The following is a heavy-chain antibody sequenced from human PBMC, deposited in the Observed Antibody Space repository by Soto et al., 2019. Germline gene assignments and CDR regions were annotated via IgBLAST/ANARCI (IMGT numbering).Heavy chain of an antibody. Sequence: QVQLVQSGAEVKKPGSSVKVSCKASGGTFSSYAISWVRQAPGQGLEWMGGIIPIFVTANYAQKFQGRGTITEDEATSTAYMELSSMSSEDTAVYYCARGLYATYYYGMDVWGQGTTVTVSS. J-gene: IGHJ6*02. CDR3: ARGLYATYYYGMDV. CDR1: GGTFSSYA. D-gene: IGHD2-2*02. CDR2: IIPIFVTA. V-gene: IGHV1-69*12.